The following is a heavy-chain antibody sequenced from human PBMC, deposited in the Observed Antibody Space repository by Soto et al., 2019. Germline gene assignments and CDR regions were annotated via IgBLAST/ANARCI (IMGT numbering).Heavy chain of an antibody. V-gene: IGHV4-4*02. Sequence: PSETLSLTCSVSGASFSGSDWWGWVRQPPGKGLEWIGKIFHTGTTLYNPSLESRLTISVDKSKNHFSLSLTSVTAADTAIYYCVNLTSSRVSGWSYFDYWGRGTLVTVSS. CDR3: VNLTSSRVSGWSYFDY. J-gene: IGHJ4*02. D-gene: IGHD6-19*01. CDR2: IFHTGTT. CDR1: GASFSGSDW.